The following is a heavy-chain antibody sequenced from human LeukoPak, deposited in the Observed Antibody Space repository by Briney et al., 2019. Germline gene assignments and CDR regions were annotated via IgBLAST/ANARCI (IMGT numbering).Heavy chain of an antibody. Sequence: SETLSLTCAVYGGSFSGYYWSWIRQPPGKGLEWIGEINHSGSTNYNPSLKSRVTISVDTSKNQFSLKLSSVTAADTAVYYCARGRYSNYANDYWGQGTLVAVSS. D-gene: IGHD4-11*01. J-gene: IGHJ4*02. CDR2: INHSGST. V-gene: IGHV4-34*01. CDR1: GGSFSGYY. CDR3: ARGRYSNYANDY.